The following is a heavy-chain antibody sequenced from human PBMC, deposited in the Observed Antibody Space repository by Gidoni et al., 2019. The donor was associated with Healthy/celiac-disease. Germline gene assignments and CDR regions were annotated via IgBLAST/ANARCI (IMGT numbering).Heavy chain of an antibody. D-gene: IGHD3-3*01. CDR1: GFSLSTVRMG. CDR3: TRIPREYYDFWSGYYKGEGGYAFDI. J-gene: IGHJ3*02. Sequence: QVTLKESGPVLVKTTETLTLTCTVSGFSLSTVRMGVSWSRQPPGKALEWLAHIFSNDEKSYSTSLNSRRTISKDTSKSQVVLTVTYMDPVDTATYYWTRIPREYYDFWSGYYKGEGGYAFDIWGQGTMVTVSS. V-gene: IGHV2-26*01. CDR2: IFSNDEK.